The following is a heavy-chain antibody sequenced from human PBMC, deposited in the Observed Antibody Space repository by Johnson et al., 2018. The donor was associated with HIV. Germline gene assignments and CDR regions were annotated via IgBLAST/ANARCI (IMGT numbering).Heavy chain of an antibody. CDR3: TTVLRPKPLDAFDI. Sequence: VQLVESGGGVVQPGGSLRLSCAASGFTFSSYGMHWVRQAPGKGLEWVAFIRYDGSYKYYVDSVKGRFTISRDNSKNTLYLQMNSRKTEDTAVYYCTTVLRPKPLDAFDIWGQGTMVTVSS. V-gene: IGHV3-30*02. CDR1: GFTFSSYG. CDR2: IRYDGSYK. J-gene: IGHJ3*02.